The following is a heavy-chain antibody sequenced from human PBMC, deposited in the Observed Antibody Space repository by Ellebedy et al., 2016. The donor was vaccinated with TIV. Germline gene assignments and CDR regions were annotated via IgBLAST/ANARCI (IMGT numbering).Heavy chain of an antibody. CDR1: GFSFRSYW. CDR3: ARRGSYGDYAVHVNSWFDS. J-gene: IGHJ5*01. CDR2: IYQDGGVQ. D-gene: IGHD4-17*01. V-gene: IGHV3-7*01. Sequence: GESLKISCAASGFSFRSYWMSWVRQAPGKGLEWVANIYQDGGVQYYVDSVKGRFTISRDNADNSLFLQMNSLRAEDTAVYYCARRGSYGDYAVHVNSWFDSWGQGTPVSVSP.